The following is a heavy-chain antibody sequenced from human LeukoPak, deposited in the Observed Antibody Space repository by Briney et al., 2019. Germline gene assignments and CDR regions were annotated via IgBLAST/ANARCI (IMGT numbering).Heavy chain of an antibody. J-gene: IGHJ5*02. CDR3: ARGAAVAASNWFDP. CDR2: MNPNSGNT. V-gene: IGHV1-8*01. D-gene: IGHD6-19*01. CDR1: GYAFTSYD. Sequence: GASVKVSCKASGYAFTSYDINWVRQATGQGLEWMGWMNPNSGNTGYAQKFQGRVTMTRNTSISTAYMELSSLRSEDTAVYYCARGAAVAASNWFDPWGQGTLVTVSS.